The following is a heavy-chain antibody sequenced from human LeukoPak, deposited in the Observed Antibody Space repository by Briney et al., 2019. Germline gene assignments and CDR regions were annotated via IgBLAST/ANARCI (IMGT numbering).Heavy chain of an antibody. CDR1: GYTFTSYD. J-gene: IGHJ6*02. CDR2: MNPNSGNT. Sequence: ASVKVSCKASGYTFTSYDINWVRQATGQGLEWMGWMNPNSGNTGYAQKLQGRVTMTRNTSISTAYMELSSLRSEDTAVYYCARGEGSSWFFRPGGYSYYGMDVWGQGTTVTVSS. V-gene: IGHV1-8*01. D-gene: IGHD6-13*01. CDR3: ARGEGSSWFFRPGGYSYYGMDV.